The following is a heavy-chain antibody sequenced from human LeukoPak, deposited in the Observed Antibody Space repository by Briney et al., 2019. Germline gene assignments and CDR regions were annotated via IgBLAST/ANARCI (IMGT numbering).Heavy chain of an antibody. J-gene: IGHJ4*02. CDR1: GFTFSKYW. V-gene: IGHV3-7*01. CDR2: IKEDGSQI. D-gene: IGHD6-19*01. CDR3: AGSRGWLFDY. Sequence: PGGSLRLSCVGSGFTFSKYWMNWGRQAPGNGLEWVANIKEDGSQIYYVDSVSGRSTISRDNATNSVYLQMHSLRAEDTAVYYCAGSRGWLFDYWGQGSLVAVSS.